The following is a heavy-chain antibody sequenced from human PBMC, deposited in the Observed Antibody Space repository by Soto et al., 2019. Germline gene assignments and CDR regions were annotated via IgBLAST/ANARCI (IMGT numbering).Heavy chain of an antibody. CDR2: IYYSGST. CDR3: ARGGGYYLYYFDY. Sequence: SETLSLTCTVSGGSISSGDYYWSWIRQPPGKGLEWIGYIYYSGSTYYNPSLKSRVTISVDTSKHQFSLKLSSVTAADTAVYYCARGGGYYLYYFDYWGQGTLVTVSS. V-gene: IGHV4-30-4*02. D-gene: IGHD3-22*01. J-gene: IGHJ4*02. CDR1: GGSISSGDYY.